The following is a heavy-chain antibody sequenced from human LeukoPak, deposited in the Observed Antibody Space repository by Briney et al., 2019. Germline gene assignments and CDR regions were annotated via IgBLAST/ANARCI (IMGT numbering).Heavy chain of an antibody. CDR3: ARATWDDHYSSGYYSRHSDY. V-gene: IGHV3-53*01. CDR2: IYAGVSAIYGGGST. D-gene: IGHD3-22*01. CDR1: GFTVSNYY. J-gene: IGHJ4*02. Sequence: GGSLRLSCAASGFTVSNYYMNWVRQAPGKGLEWVSVIYAGVSAIYGGGSTYYADSVKGRFSISRDNSKNALYLQMNTLRAEDTAVYYCARATWDDHYSSGYYSRHSDYWGQGALVTVSS.